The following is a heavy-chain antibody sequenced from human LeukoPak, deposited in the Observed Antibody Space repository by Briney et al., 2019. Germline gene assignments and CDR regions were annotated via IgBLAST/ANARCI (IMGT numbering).Heavy chain of an antibody. D-gene: IGHD6-13*01. CDR2: IYTSGST. J-gene: IGHJ4*02. V-gene: IGHV4-61*02. CDR1: GGSISSGSYY. CDR3: ARGFIAAAGNLFDY. Sequence: PSETLSLTCTVSGGSISSGSYYWSWIRQPAGKGLEWIGRIYTSGSTNYNPSLKSRVTISVDTSKNQFSLKLSSVTATDTAVYYCARGFIAAAGNLFDYWGQGTLVTVSS.